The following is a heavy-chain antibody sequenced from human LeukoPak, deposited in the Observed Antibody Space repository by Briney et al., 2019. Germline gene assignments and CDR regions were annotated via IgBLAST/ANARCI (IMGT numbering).Heavy chain of an antibody. Sequence: GGSLRLSCAASGFTFSNYAMPWVRQAPGKGLEWVAVISYDGSNKYYADSVKGRFTISRDNSKNTLYLQMNGLRAEDTAVYYCAREITMIVVVGFDYWGQGTLVTVSS. CDR3: AREITMIVVVGFDY. CDR1: GFTFSNYA. J-gene: IGHJ4*02. CDR2: ISYDGSNK. D-gene: IGHD3-22*01. V-gene: IGHV3-30-3*01.